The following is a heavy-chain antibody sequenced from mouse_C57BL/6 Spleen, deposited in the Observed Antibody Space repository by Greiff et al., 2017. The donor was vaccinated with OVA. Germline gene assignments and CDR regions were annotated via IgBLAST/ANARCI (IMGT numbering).Heavy chain of an antibody. V-gene: IGHV1-81*01. J-gene: IGHJ1*03. D-gene: IGHD1-1*01. Sequence: QVQLQQSGAELARPGASVKLSCKASGYTFTSYGISWVKQRTGQGLEWIGEIYPRSGNTYYNEKFKGKATLTADKSASTAYMELRSLTSEDSAVDFCDYYGSSYWYFDVWGTGTTVTVSS. CDR2: IYPRSGNT. CDR1: GYTFTSYG. CDR3: DYYGSSYWYFDV.